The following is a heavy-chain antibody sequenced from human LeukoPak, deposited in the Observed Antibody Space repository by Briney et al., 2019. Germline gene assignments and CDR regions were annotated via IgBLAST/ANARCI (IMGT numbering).Heavy chain of an antibody. Sequence: SVKVSCKASGGTFSSYAISWVRQAPGQGLEWTGGVIPIFGTANYAQKFQGRVTITADKSTSTAYMELSSLRSEDTAVYYCARDGDYDILTGYYKGFDYWGQGTLVTVSS. CDR1: GGTFSSYA. V-gene: IGHV1-69*06. J-gene: IGHJ4*02. CDR3: ARDGDYDILTGYYKGFDY. CDR2: VIPIFGTA. D-gene: IGHD3-9*01.